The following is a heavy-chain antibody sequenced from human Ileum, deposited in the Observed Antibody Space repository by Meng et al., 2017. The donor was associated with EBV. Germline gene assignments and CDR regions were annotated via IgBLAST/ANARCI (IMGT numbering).Heavy chain of an antibody. Sequence: QSPGAGLVKLSQTLSLTCPVSGGSISSSSYSWAWIRQPPGEGLEWIGSVVYSGTTYYTSSLKSRVSISVDTSKNQFSLKLSSVTAADTAVYYCARHHHSPTFDYWGQGTLVTVSS. CDR3: ARHHHSPTFDY. J-gene: IGHJ4*02. V-gene: IGHV4-39*01. CDR2: VVYSGTT. D-gene: IGHD1-14*01. CDR1: GGSISSSSYS.